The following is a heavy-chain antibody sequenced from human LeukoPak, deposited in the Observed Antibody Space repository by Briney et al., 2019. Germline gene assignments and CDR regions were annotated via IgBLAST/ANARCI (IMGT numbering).Heavy chain of an antibody. V-gene: IGHV3-21*04. CDR1: GFTFSSYA. J-gene: IGHJ4*02. D-gene: IGHD6-13*01. CDR2: ISSSSSYI. CDR3: AKVSSWYSYYFDY. Sequence: GGSLRLSCAASGFTFSSYAMSWVRQAPGKGLKWVSSISSSSSYIYYADSVKGRFTISRDNAKNSLYLQMNSLRAEDTAVYYCAKVSSWYSYYFDYWGQGTLVTVSS.